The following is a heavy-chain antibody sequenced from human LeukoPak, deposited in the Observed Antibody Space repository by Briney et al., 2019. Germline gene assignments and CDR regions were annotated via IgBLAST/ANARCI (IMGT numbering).Heavy chain of an antibody. D-gene: IGHD2-2*01. V-gene: IGHV3-30*04. CDR3: ARDPRISVVVPAAPSYFDY. CDR2: ISYDGSNK. J-gene: IGHJ4*02. Sequence: PGGSLRLSCAASGFTFSSYAMHWVRQAPGKGLEWLAFISYDGSNKYYADSVKGQFTISRYNSKNTLYLQMNSLRAEDTAVYYCARDPRISVVVPAAPSYFDYWGQGTLVTVSS. CDR1: GFTFSSYA.